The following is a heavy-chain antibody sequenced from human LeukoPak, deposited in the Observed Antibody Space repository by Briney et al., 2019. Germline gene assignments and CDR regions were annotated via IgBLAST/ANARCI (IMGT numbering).Heavy chain of an antibody. CDR1: GYTFTGYY. V-gene: IGHV1-2*02. CDR2: INPNSGGT. CDR3: ARGIVVVPAGGWFDP. D-gene: IGHD2-2*01. Sequence: ASVKASCKASGYTFTGYYMHWVRQAPGQGLEWMGWINPNSGGTNYAQKFQGRVTMTRDTSISTAYMELSRLRSDDTAVYYCARGIVVVPAGGWFDPWGQGTLVTVSS. J-gene: IGHJ5*02.